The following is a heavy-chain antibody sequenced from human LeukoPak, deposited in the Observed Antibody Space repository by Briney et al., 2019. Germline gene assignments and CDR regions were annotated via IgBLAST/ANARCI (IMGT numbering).Heavy chain of an antibody. CDR3: ARALQLWSPFDY. CDR2: IYTGGST. CDR1: GFTVSSNY. D-gene: IGHD5-18*01. V-gene: IGHV3-66*01. J-gene: IGHJ4*02. Sequence: GGSLRLSCAASGFTVSSNYMSWVRQAPGKGLEWVSVIYTGGSTYYAGSVKGRFTISRDNSKNTLYLQMNSLRAEDTAVYYCARALQLWSPFDYWGQGTLVTVSS.